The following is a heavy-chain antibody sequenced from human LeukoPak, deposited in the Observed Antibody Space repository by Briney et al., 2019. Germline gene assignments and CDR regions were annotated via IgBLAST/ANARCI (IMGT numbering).Heavy chain of an antibody. CDR3: ARGMRGDDYGDYGPLDY. J-gene: IGHJ4*02. CDR2: VYYSGTS. V-gene: IGHV4-39*01. CDR1: GGSISIRSYL. Sequence: SETLSLTCTVSGGSISIRSYLWGCVPQSPGKGLEWIGSVYYSGTSYYNPSRRCRVTISVDTSKNQFSLRLNSVTDGDTAVYYCARGMRGDDYGDYGPLDYWGQGTLVTASS. D-gene: IGHD4-17*01.